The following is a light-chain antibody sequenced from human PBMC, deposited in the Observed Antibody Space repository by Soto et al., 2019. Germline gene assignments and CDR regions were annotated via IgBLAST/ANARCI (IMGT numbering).Light chain of an antibody. CDR2: RNN. Sequence: QSVLTQPPSASGTPGQRVTISCSGSSSNIGSHYVFWFQQLAGTAPKLLFYRNNQRPSGVPDRFSGSKSGTSASLAISGLRSEDEADYYCAAWDDSLSGWVFGGGTQLTVL. CDR1: SSNIGSHY. V-gene: IGLV1-47*01. CDR3: AAWDDSLSGWV. J-gene: IGLJ3*02.